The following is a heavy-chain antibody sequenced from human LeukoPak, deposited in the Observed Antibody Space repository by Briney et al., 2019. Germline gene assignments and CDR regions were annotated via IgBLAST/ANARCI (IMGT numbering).Heavy chain of an antibody. CDR2: INHSGST. CDR3: AREKLWFGELLYYYYYGMDV. V-gene: IGHV4-34*01. J-gene: IGHJ6*02. Sequence: SETLSLTCAVYGGSFSGYYWSWIRQPPGKGLEWIGEINHSGSTNYNPSLKSRVAISVDTSKNQFSLKLSSVTAADTAVYYCAREKLWFGELLYYYYYGMDVWGQGTTVTVSS. CDR1: GGSFSGYY. D-gene: IGHD3-10*01.